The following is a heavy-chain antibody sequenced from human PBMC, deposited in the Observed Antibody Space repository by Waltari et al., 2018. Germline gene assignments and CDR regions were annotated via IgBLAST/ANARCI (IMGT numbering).Heavy chain of an antibody. CDR3: ARPRDTTWLRYALDF. Sequence: EVQLLESGGGLVQPGGSLRLSCAASGFTFSDYAMHWVRQAPGKGLGWVASLRSGDDVTYYGDSVKGRFVISRNNRRNTLYLQMYSLRAEDTAVYYCARPRDTTWLRYALDFWGPGTLVTVSS. D-gene: IGHD5-12*01. J-gene: IGHJ4*02. CDR2: LRSGDDVT. CDR1: GFTFSDYA. V-gene: IGHV3-23*01.